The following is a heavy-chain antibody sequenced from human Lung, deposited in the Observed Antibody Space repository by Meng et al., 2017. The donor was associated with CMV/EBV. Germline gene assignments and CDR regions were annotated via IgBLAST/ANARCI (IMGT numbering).Heavy chain of an antibody. D-gene: IGHD3-10*01. Sequence: QVQLQESGPGLVKPSQTLSLTCTCSGGSISSGGYYWSWIRQPAGKGLEWIGRINTSGSINYNPSLKSRVTISVDTSKNQFSLRLSSVAATDTAVYFCATTSFNYGSGTLDYWGRGTLVTVSS. CDR1: GGSISSGGYY. V-gene: IGHV4-61*02. J-gene: IGHJ4*02. CDR3: ATTSFNYGSGTLDY. CDR2: INTSGSI.